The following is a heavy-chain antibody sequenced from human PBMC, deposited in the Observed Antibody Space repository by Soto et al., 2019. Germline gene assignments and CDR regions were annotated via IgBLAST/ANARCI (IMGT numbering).Heavy chain of an antibody. V-gene: IGHV5-10-1*01. D-gene: IGHD4-17*01. CDR2: IDPSDSYT. J-gene: IGHJ6*02. Sequence: GESLKISCKGSGYSFTSYWISWVRQMPGKGLEWMGRIDPSDSYTNYSPSFQGHVTISADKSISTAYLQWSSLKASDTAMYYCARRATTAYYYYGMDVWGQGTTVTVSS. CDR1: GYSFTSYW. CDR3: ARRATTAYYYYGMDV.